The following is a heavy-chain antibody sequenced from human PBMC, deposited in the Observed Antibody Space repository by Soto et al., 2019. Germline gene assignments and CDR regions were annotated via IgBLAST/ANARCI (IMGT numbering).Heavy chain of an antibody. CDR2: ISFDGSNK. CDR3: AKDFWLGARPDTVDY. D-gene: IGHD6-6*01. V-gene: IGHV3-30*18. Sequence: GGSLRLSCVASGFTFSSYGMHWVRQAPGKGLEWVAVISFDGSNKYYADSVKGRFTISRDTSKNTLYLQMNSLRAEDTAVYYCAKDFWLGARPDTVDYWGQGTLVTVSS. J-gene: IGHJ4*02. CDR1: GFTFSSYG.